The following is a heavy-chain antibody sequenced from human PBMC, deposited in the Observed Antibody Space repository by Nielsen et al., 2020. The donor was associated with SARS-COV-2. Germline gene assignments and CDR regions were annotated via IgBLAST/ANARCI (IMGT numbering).Heavy chain of an antibody. V-gene: IGHV3-21*01. Sequence: GGSLRLSCAASGFTFNNYNMNWVRQAPGRGLEWVSSISSFSEYIYYADSVEGRFTISRDNAENSLYLQMNSLRVEDTAVYYCARGDADNWLDPWGQGTLVTVSS. CDR2: ISSFSEYI. CDR1: GFTFNNYN. J-gene: IGHJ5*02. CDR3: ARGDADNWLDP.